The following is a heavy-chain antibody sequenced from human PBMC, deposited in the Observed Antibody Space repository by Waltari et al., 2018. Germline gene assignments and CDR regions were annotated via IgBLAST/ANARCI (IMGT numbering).Heavy chain of an antibody. CDR2: IYTSGST. V-gene: IGHV4-61*02. D-gene: IGHD3-16*01. CDR1: GGSISSGSYY. CDR3: ARHRGKTVYYFDY. Sequence: QVQLQESGPGLVKPSQTLSLTCTVSGGSISSGSYYWSWIRQPAGKGLEWIGRIYTSGSTNYNPSLKSRVTISVDTSKNQFSLKLSSVTAADTAVYYCARHRGKTVYYFDYWGQGTLVTVSS. J-gene: IGHJ4*02.